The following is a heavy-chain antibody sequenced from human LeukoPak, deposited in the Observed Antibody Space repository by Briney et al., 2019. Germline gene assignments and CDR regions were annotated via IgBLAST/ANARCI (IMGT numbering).Heavy chain of an antibody. CDR3: ATQDSSGYYRDLNAFDI. Sequence: ASVKVSCKASGYTFTGYYMHWVRQASGQGLEWMGWINPNSGGTIYAQKFQGRVTMTEDTSTDTAYMELSSLRSEDTAVYYCATQDSSGYYRDLNAFDIWGQGTMVTVSS. J-gene: IGHJ3*02. V-gene: IGHV1-2*02. D-gene: IGHD3-22*01. CDR2: INPNSGGT. CDR1: GYTFTGYY.